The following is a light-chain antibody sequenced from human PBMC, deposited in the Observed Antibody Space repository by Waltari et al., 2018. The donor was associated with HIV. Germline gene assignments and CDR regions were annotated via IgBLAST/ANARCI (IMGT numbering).Light chain of an antibody. CDR3: AAWDDSLNGPGVV. J-gene: IGLJ2*01. Sequence: QSVLTQPPSASGTPGQRVTISCSGSSSNIGSNTVNWYQQLPGTAPKLLIYSNNQRPSGGPDRFSGSKSGTSASLAISGLQSEDEADYYCAAWDDSLNGPGVVFGGGTKLTVL. CDR2: SNN. CDR1: SSNIGSNT. V-gene: IGLV1-44*01.